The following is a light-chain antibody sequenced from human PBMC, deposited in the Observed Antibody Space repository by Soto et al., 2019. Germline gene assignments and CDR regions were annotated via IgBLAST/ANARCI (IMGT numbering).Light chain of an antibody. Sequence: QSALTQPRSVSGSPGQSVTISCTGTSSDVGGYNYVSCYQQHTGKAPKLMIYDVSKRPSGVPDRCSGSKSGNTASLTISGLQSEDEADYYCCSYAGSYTGVFGGGTKLTVL. J-gene: IGLJ3*02. V-gene: IGLV2-11*01. CDR3: CSYAGSYTGV. CDR1: SSDVGGYNY. CDR2: DVS.